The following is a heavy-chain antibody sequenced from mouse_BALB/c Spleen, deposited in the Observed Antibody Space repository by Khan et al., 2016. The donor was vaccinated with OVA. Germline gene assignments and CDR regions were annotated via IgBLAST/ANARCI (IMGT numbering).Heavy chain of an antibody. Sequence: EVELVESGGDLVKPGASLKLSCAASGFTFSSYSMSWVRQTPDKRLEWVASISSGGDYTYYPDSVTGRFTISRDNAKNTLYLQMSDLKSEDTAMYYCADHLTGSFAYWGQGTLVTVSA. CDR3: ADHLTGSFAY. CDR1: GFTFSSYS. V-gene: IGHV5-6*01. CDR2: ISSGGDYT. D-gene: IGHD4-1*01. J-gene: IGHJ3*01.